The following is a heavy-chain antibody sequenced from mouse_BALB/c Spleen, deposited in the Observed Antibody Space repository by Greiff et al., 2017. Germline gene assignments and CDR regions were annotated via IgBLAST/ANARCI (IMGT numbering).Heavy chain of an antibody. CDR3: ASPFYYYAMDY. J-gene: IGHJ4*01. CDR1: GFSLTSYG. V-gene: IGHV2-9*02. CDR2: IWAGGST. Sequence: QVHVKQSGPGLVAPSQSLSITCTVSGFSLTSYGVHWVRQPPGKGLEWLGVIWAGGSTNYNSALMSRLSISKDNSKSQVFLKMNSLQTDDTAMYYCASPFYYYAMDYWGQGTSVTVSS.